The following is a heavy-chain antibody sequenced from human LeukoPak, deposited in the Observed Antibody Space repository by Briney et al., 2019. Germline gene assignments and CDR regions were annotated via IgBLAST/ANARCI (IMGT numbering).Heavy chain of an antibody. CDR2: IYRGGTT. J-gene: IGHJ5*02. V-gene: IGHV4-59*01. D-gene: IGHD2/OR15-2a*01. Sequence: SETLSLTCAVSGGSISDDYWNWIRQPPGKGLEWIGYIYRGGTTNYNPSLKGRVAISVDTSKNQFSLRLSSVTASDTAVYLFAENSNARGDVNGFGPWGHGTLVTVSS. CDR1: GGSISDDY. CDR3: AENSNARGDVNGFGP.